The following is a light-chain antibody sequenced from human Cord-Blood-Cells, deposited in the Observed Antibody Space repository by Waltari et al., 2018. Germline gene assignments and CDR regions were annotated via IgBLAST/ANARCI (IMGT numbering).Light chain of an antibody. V-gene: IGLV2-14*01. Sequence: QSALTQPASVSGSPGQSITISCTGTSSDVGGYNYVSWYQQHPGKAPKLIIYDVSNRPAGVSNLFSGSKSGNTASLTISGLQAEDEADYYCSSYTSSSTVVFGGGTKLTVL. CDR3: SSYTSSSTVV. CDR2: DVS. CDR1: SSDVGGYNY. J-gene: IGLJ2*01.